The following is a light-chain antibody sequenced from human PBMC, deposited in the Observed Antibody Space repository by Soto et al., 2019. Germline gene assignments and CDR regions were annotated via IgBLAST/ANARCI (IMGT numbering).Light chain of an antibody. CDR1: SSDVGGYNY. CDR3: SSYPSSRDV. CDR2: DVS. J-gene: IGLJ1*01. V-gene: IGLV2-14*01. Sequence: QSVLTQPASVSGSPGQSITISCTGTSSDVGGYNYVSWYQQHPGKAPKLMIYDVSNRPSGVSNRFSGSKSGNTASLTISGLQVEDEADYYCSSYPSSRDVFGTGTKVTVL.